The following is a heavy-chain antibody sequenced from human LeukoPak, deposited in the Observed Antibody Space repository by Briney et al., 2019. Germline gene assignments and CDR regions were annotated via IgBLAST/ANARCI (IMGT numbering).Heavy chain of an antibody. CDR1: GFTFSDYY. Sequence: GGSLRLSCAASGFTFSDYYMSWIRQAPGKGLEWVSYISSSGSTIYYADSVKGRFTISRDNAKNSLYLQMNSLRAEDTAVYYCARPPRPASRGFPFDYWGQGTLVTVSS. D-gene: IGHD6-25*01. CDR2: ISSSGSTI. CDR3: ARPPRPASRGFPFDY. J-gene: IGHJ4*02. V-gene: IGHV3-11*01.